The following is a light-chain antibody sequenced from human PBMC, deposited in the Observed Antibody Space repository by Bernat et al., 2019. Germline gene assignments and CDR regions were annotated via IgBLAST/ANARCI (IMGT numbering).Light chain of an antibody. Sequence: IQMTQSPSPLSASVGDRVTITCRASQGISNYLAWYQQKPGKVPKLLIYAASTLQSGVPSRFSGSRSGTDFTLNISGLQPEDVATYYCQKYNSAPWTFGQGTKVEI. CDR1: QGISNY. CDR2: AAS. CDR3: QKYNSAPWT. V-gene: IGKV1-27*01. J-gene: IGKJ1*01.